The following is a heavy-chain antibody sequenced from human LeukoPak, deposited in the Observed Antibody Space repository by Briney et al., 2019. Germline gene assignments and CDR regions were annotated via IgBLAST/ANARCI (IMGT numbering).Heavy chain of an antibody. Sequence: KPGGSLRLSCAASGFTFITYSMNWVRQAPGKGLEWVSSISSRSSYIFYADSVKGRFTISRDNAKKSLYLQMNSLRAEDTAVYYCASGVNYFDYWGQGTLVTVSS. CDR1: GFTFITYS. V-gene: IGHV3-21*01. D-gene: IGHD3-3*01. CDR2: ISSRSSYI. J-gene: IGHJ4*02. CDR3: ASGVNYFDY.